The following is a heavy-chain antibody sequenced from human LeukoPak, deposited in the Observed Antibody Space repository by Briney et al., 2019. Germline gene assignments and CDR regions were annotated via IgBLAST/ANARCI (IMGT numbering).Heavy chain of an antibody. D-gene: IGHD6-19*01. CDR3: ARTEQWLIFDY. V-gene: IGHV4-59*08. CDR1: GGSISSYY. CDR2: IYYSGST. Sequence: SETLSLTCTVSGGSISSYYWSWIRQPPGKGLEWIGYIYYSGSTNYNPSLKSRVTISVDTSKNQFSLKLSSVTAADTAVYYCARTEQWLIFDYWGQGTLVTVSS. J-gene: IGHJ4*02.